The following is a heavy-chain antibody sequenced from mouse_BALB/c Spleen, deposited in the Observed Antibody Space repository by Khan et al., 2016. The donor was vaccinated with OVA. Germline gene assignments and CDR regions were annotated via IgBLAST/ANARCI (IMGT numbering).Heavy chain of an antibody. J-gene: IGHJ3*01. Sequence: EVQLQESGPELVKPGASVKMSCKASGYTFTSYVMHWVKQKPGQGLEWIGYINPYNDGTKYNEKFKGKATLTSDKSSSTAYLELSSLTSEDSAVYYGARRDYIGSSSFAYWGQGTLVTVSA. V-gene: IGHV1S136*01. CDR2: INPYNDGT. D-gene: IGHD1-1*01. CDR3: ARRDYIGSSSFAY. CDR1: GYTFTSYV.